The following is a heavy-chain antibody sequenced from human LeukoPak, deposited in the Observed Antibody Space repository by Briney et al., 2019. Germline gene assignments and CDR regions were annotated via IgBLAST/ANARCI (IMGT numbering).Heavy chain of an antibody. CDR2: IKEDGNEI. Sequence: GGSLRLSCAVSGFSFSSNCMSWVRQAPGKGLEWVAKIKEDGNEIYYVDSVKGRITISRDNTKNSLFLQMNSLRAEDTAVYYCATGGAVAGRFAYWGQGTLVTVSS. J-gene: IGHJ4*02. V-gene: IGHV3-7*01. CDR3: ATGGAVAGRFAY. CDR1: GFSFSSNC. D-gene: IGHD6-19*01.